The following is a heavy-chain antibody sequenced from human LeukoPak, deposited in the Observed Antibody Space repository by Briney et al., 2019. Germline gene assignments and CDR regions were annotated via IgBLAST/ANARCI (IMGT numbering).Heavy chain of an antibody. D-gene: IGHD3-10*01. J-gene: IGHJ4*02. V-gene: IGHV4-34*01. CDR3: ARGTITMVRGVIIRFDY. Sequence: PSETLSLTCAVYGGSFSGYYWSWIRQPPGKGLEWIGEINHSGSTNYNPSLKSRVTISVGTSKNQFSLKLSSVTAADTAVYYCARGTITMVRGVIIRFDYWGQGALVTVSS. CDR2: INHSGST. CDR1: GGSFSGYY.